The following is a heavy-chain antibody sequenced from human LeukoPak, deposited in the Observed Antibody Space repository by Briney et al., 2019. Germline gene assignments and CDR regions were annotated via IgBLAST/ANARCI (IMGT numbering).Heavy chain of an antibody. CDR1: GFTFSSYA. CDR3: AKRSGYSSGWHTIDY. V-gene: IGHV3-23*01. D-gene: IGHD6-19*01. CDR2: ISGSGGST. Sequence: HAGGSLRLSCAASGFTFSSYAMSWVRQAPGKGLEWVSAISGSGGSTYYADAVKGRFTISRDNSKNTLYLKMNSLRAEDTAVYYCAKRSGYSSGWHTIDYWGQGTLVTVSS. J-gene: IGHJ4*02.